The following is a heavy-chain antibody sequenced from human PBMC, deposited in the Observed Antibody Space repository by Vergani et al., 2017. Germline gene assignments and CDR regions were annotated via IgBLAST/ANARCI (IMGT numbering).Heavy chain of an antibody. V-gene: IGHV5-51*01. CDR2: IHPADSDT. CDR1: GYSFTNYW. D-gene: IGHD1-26*01. Sequence: EVQLVQSGAEVKKPGESMKISCQISGYSFTNYWIGWVRQMPGKGLEWMGIIHPADSDTRYSPSFQGQVTISVDKSISTAYLQRSSRRASDSAMYYCARLXGRVSSGSKYYEHLGQGTLVTGSS. J-gene: IGHJ4*02. CDR3: ARLXGRVSSGSKYYEH.